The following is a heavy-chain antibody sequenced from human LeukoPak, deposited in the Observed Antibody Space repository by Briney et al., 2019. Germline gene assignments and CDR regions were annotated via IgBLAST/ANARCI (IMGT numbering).Heavy chain of an antibody. Sequence: ASVKVSCKASGYTFTGYYMHWVRQAPGQGLEWMGWINPNSGGTNYAQKFQGRVTMTRDTSISTAYMELSRLRSDDTAVHYCARDTGITMVRGVIRDWGQGTLVTVSS. CDR2: INPNSGGT. CDR3: ARDTGITMVRGVIRD. J-gene: IGHJ4*02. CDR1: GYTFTGYY. V-gene: IGHV1-2*02. D-gene: IGHD3-10*01.